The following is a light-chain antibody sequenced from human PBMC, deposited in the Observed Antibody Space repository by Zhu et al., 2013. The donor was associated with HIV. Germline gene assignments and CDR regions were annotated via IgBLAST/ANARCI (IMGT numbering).Light chain of an antibody. Sequence: EIVLTQSPGTLSLSPGESATLSCRASPSASTSYFAWYQVKPGQPPRLLISGTSSRATGIPDRFSGSGSGTDFTLSISRLDPEDFAVYYCQQYDSSSLTFGGGTTVEI. CDR1: PSASTSY. CDR3: QQYDSSSLT. CDR2: GTS. J-gene: IGKJ4*01. V-gene: IGKV3-20*01.